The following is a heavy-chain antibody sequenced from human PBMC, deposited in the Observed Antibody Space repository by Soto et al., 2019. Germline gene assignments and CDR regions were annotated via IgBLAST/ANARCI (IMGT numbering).Heavy chain of an antibody. V-gene: IGHV3-30*18. CDR1: GFTFSSYG. CDR3: AKEAGVTNLRGDTSNWFDS. D-gene: IGHD2-8*01. CDR2: VDFGGGVQ. Sequence: QVQLVESGGGVVQPGRSRRLSCVASGFTFSSYGIHWVRQAPGKGLEWVAVVDFGGGVQYYADSLKGRLTISRDNSRNTVYLEINSLRVEDTAVYYCAKEAGVTNLRGDTSNWFDSWGQGTLVTVSS. J-gene: IGHJ5*01.